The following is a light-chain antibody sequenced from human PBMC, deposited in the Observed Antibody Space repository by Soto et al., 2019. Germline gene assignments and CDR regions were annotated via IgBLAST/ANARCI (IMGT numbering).Light chain of an antibody. Sequence: EILMTQSPATLSVSPGERATLSCRASQSVSTNLAWYQQRPAQAPRLLISGASTRATGIPARFSCSGSGTECTITISSLLSEDFAVYYCQQYNKWPLFTFGPGTRVDI. CDR3: QQYNKWPLFT. CDR2: GAS. J-gene: IGKJ3*01. CDR1: QSVSTN. V-gene: IGKV3-15*01.